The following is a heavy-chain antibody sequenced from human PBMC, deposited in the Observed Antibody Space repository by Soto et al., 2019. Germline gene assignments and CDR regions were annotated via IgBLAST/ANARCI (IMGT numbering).Heavy chain of an antibody. CDR3: AKDEGWRIQLWLGSYGLDV. Sequence: QVQLDESGGGVVQPGRSLRLSCDASGFTFSGYGMHWVRQAPGTGLEWVAVISYEGSTQYYAESVKGRFTISRDNAKNTLFLQMNGLRVEETGIYYCAKDEGWRIQLWLGSYGLDVLGHGTTVTVSS. J-gene: IGHJ6*02. CDR2: ISYEGSTQ. D-gene: IGHD5-18*01. CDR1: GFTFSGYG. V-gene: IGHV3-30*18.